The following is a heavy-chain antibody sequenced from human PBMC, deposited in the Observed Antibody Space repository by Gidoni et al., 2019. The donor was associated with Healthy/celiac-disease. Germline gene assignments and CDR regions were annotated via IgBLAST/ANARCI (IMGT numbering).Heavy chain of an antibody. J-gene: IGHJ4*02. CDR1: GGSISSYY. CDR2: IYYSGST. V-gene: IGHV4-59*01. CDR3: GRGGGDENLDYFDY. D-gene: IGHD2-21*02. Sequence: QVQLQESGPGLVKPSETLSHTCTVSGGSISSYYWSWIRQPPGKGREWIGYIYYSGSTNYNPSLKGGVTISVDPSKTRFSLKLSSVPAADTAVYYGGRGGGDENLDYFDYWGQGTLVTVSS.